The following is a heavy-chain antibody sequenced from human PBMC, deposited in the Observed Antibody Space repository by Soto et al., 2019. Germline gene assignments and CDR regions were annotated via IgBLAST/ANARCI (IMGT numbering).Heavy chain of an antibody. Sequence: QVHLVQSGGEVKKPGASVKVSCKASGYTFNRHGITWVQQAPGQGLEWMGWISGYNGDINYEQKFRGRVTLSSDTLTSTVYLELKSLRFDDTAVYYCARVRIVGAREIDFWGQGTLVTVSS. V-gene: IGHV1-18*04. CDR2: ISGYNGDI. D-gene: IGHD1-26*01. CDR1: GYTFNRHG. J-gene: IGHJ4*02. CDR3: ARVRIVGAREIDF.